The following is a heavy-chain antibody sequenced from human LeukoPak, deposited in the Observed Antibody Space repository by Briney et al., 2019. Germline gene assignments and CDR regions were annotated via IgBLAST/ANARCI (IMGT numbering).Heavy chain of an antibody. V-gene: IGHV3-73*01. D-gene: IGHD3-22*01. Sequence: GGFLRLSCAASGFTFSGSAMHWVRQASGKGLEWVGRIRSKANSYATAYAASVKGRFTISRDDSKNTAYLQMNSLKTEDTAVYYCTILYYDSKGYWGQGTLVTVSS. CDR1: GFTFSGSA. CDR2: IRSKANSYAT. J-gene: IGHJ4*02. CDR3: TILYYDSKGY.